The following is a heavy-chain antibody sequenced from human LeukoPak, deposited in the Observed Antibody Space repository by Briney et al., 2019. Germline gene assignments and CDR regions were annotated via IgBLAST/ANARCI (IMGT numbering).Heavy chain of an antibody. Sequence: SVKVSCKASGGTFSRYAISWVRQAPGQGLEWMGGIIPMFGLANYAQKFQGRVTITADESTSTAYMELSSLRSEDTAVYYCARDRPYTGGWRGFDYWGQGTLVTVSS. CDR2: IIPMFGLA. J-gene: IGHJ4*02. V-gene: IGHV1-69*13. D-gene: IGHD6-19*01. CDR1: GGTFSRYA. CDR3: ARDRPYTGGWRGFDY.